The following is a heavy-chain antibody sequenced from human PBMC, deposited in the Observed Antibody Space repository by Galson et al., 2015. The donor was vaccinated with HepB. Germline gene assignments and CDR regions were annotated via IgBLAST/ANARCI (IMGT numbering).Heavy chain of an antibody. CDR1: GFTFSTYA. J-gene: IGHJ4*02. V-gene: IGHV3-23*01. D-gene: IGHD5-12*01. CDR3: ARQRDSGYDLGPLYY. CDR2: LSGGGDST. Sequence: SLRLSCAASGFTFSTYAMSWVRQAPGKGLEWVSALSGGGDSTYYADSVKGRFTISRDNPKNTLYLQMHSLRAEDTALYYCARQRDSGYDLGPLYYWGQGTLVTVSS.